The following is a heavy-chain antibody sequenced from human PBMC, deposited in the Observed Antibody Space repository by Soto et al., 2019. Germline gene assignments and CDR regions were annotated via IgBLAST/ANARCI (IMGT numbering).Heavy chain of an antibody. J-gene: IGHJ4*02. D-gene: IGHD3-10*01. CDR1: GGSLRNSG. V-gene: IGHV1-69*01. CDR2: IIPIIGTP. Sequence: QLELVQSGAEVMEPGSSVKLSCKTSGGSLRNSGINWVRQAPGQGLEWVGGIIPIIGTPNYLQRLQTSVTITADESTNTAFLELGSLRFDDTAIYYCARERDGSGSLSYYFDQWGQGTLVTVSS. CDR3: ARERDGSGSLSYYFDQ.